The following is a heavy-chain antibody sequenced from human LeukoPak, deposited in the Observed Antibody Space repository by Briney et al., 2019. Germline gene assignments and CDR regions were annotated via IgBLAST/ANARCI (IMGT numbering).Heavy chain of an antibody. Sequence: ASETLSLTCAVYGGSFSGYYWSWIRQPPGKGLEWIGEINHRGSPIYSPSLKSRVTISVDTSKNQVSLKLSSVTAADTAVYYCARHGRSGIAVAGIRGFDYWGQGTLVTVSS. D-gene: IGHD6-19*01. CDR2: INHRGSP. J-gene: IGHJ4*02. CDR3: ARHGRSGIAVAGIRGFDY. V-gene: IGHV4-34*01. CDR1: GGSFSGYY.